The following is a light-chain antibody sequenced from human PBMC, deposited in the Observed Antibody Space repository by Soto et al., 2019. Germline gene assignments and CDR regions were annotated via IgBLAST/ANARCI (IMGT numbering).Light chain of an antibody. CDR1: QGIRED. V-gene: IGKV1-6*01. Sequence: AIQMTQSPSSLSASVGDRVTITCRASQGIREDLGCYQQKPGKAPKVLISAASNLDSGVPLRFSGSGSGTDFTLTISSLQPEDVATYYCLQDYTFPYTFGQGTKLEIK. J-gene: IGKJ2*01. CDR2: AAS. CDR3: LQDYTFPYT.